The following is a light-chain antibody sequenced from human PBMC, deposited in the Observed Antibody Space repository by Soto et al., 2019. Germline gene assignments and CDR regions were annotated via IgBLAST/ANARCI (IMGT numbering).Light chain of an antibody. CDR2: GAS. CDR3: QGYNNWPRT. V-gene: IGKV3-15*01. Sequence: EIAMTQSPATLSVSLGERATLSCRASQSVSSNLAWYQQKPGQAPRLLIYGASTRATGIPARFSGSGSWTDFTLTIASLQSDDFADYYCQGYNNWPRTFGEGTKVDIK. CDR1: QSVSSN. J-gene: IGKJ1*01.